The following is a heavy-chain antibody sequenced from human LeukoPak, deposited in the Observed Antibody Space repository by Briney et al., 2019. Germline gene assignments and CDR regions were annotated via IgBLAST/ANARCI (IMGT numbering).Heavy chain of an antibody. CDR3: ARDPASNWYSSGWYGVTNWYFDL. J-gene: IGHJ2*01. CDR1: GGSISSSSYY. Sequence: SETLSLTCTVSGGSISSSSYYWGWIRQPPGKGLEWIGSIYYSGSTYYNPSLKGRVTISVDTSKNQFSLKLSSVTAADTAVYYCARDPASNWYSSGWYGVTNWYFDLWGRGTLVTVSS. D-gene: IGHD6-19*01. CDR2: IYYSGST. V-gene: IGHV4-39*07.